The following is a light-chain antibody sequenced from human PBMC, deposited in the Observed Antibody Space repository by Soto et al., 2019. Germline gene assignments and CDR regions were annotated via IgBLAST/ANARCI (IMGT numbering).Light chain of an antibody. Sequence: QSALTQPASVSGSPGQAITISCTGTNSDVGSHNFVSWYQQYPGKDPKLLIYEASKRPSGLSNRFSGSKSVNTAYLTISGLQAEDEADYYCCSLTNGATWVFCGGTKVTVL. CDR2: EAS. CDR3: CSLTNGATWV. J-gene: IGLJ3*02. CDR1: NSDVGSHNF. V-gene: IGLV2-23*01.